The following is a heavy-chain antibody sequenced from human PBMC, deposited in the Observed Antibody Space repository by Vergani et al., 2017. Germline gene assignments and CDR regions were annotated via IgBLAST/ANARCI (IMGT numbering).Heavy chain of an antibody. CDR3: ARVKNKGYGSGSYFFDY. V-gene: IGHV4-61*01. CDR1: GGSVSSGSYY. Sequence: QVQLQESGPGLVKPSETLSLTCTVSGGSVSSGSYYWSWIRQPPGKGLEWIGYIYYSGSTNYNPSLKSRVTISVDTSKNQFSLKLSSVTAADTAVYYCARVKNKGYGSGSYFFDYWGQGTLVTVSS. CDR2: IYYSGST. D-gene: IGHD3-10*01. J-gene: IGHJ4*02.